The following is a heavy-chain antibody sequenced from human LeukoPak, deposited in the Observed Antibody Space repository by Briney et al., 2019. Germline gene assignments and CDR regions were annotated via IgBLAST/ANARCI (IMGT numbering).Heavy chain of an antibody. V-gene: IGHV1-18*01. CDR3: ARSTAHAFDI. CDR1: GYTFTSYD. J-gene: IGHJ3*02. D-gene: IGHD6-25*01. CDR2: ISAYNGNT. Sequence: ASVKVSCKASGYTFTSYDINWVRQATGQGLEWMGWISAYNGNTNYAQKLQGRVTMTTDTSTSTAYMELRSLRSDDTAVYYCARSTAHAFDIWGQGTMVTVSS.